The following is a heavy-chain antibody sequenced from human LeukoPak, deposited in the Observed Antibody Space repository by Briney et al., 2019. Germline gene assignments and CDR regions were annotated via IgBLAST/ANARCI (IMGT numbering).Heavy chain of an antibody. J-gene: IGHJ4*02. D-gene: IGHD2-21*02. CDR2: IDPSDSYT. CDR1: GYSFTSYW. CDR3: AGAGYCGGDCYYFDY. V-gene: IGHV5-10-1*01. Sequence: GESLQISCQGSGYSFTSYWISWVRQMPGKGLEWMGRIDPSDSYTNYSPSFQGHVTISADKSISTAYLQWSSLKASDTAMYYCAGAGYCGGDCYYFDYWGQGTLVTVSS.